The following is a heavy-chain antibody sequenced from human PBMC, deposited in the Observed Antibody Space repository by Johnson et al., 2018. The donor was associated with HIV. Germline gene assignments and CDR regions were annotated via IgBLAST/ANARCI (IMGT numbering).Heavy chain of an antibody. CDR3: ASSFDYGDAFDI. CDR1: EFTFRTYW. D-gene: IGHD4-17*01. J-gene: IGHJ3*02. CDR2: INWNGGST. V-gene: IGHV3-74*01. Sequence: VQLVESGGGLVQPGGSLRLSCAASEFTFRTYWMHWVRQAPGKGLEWVSGINWNGGSTYYADSVKGRFTISRDNSKNTLYLQMNSLRAEDTAVYYCASSFDYGDAFDIWGQGTMVTVSS.